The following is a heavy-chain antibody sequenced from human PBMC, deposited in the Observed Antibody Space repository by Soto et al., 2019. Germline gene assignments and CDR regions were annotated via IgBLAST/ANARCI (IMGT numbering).Heavy chain of an antibody. CDR2: VKSKTDGGTI. V-gene: IGHV3-15*01. D-gene: IGHD3-3*01. CDR1: GFMFSNAY. Sequence: EVQLVESGGGLVEPGGSLRLSCAASGFMFSNAYMTWVRQTTGKGLEWVGRVKSKTDGGTIDYAAPVKGRFTISGDDSKNTLYLQMNSLKTEDTAVYYCTTGGPTWTSDYWGQGTLVTVSS. J-gene: IGHJ4*02. CDR3: TTGGPTWTSDY.